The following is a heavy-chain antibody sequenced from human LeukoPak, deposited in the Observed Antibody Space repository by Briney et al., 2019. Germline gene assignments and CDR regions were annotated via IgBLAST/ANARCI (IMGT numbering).Heavy chain of an antibody. CDR2: ISSSASSI. CDR1: GFTFSSYE. D-gene: IGHD6-6*01. V-gene: IGHV3-48*03. Sequence: GSLRLSCAASGFTFSSYEMNWVRQAPGKGLEWVSYISSSASSIYYADSVKGRFTISRDNAKKSLYLQMNSLRAEDTAVYYCTAEDSINDYWGQGTLVTVSS. J-gene: IGHJ4*02. CDR3: TAEDSINDY.